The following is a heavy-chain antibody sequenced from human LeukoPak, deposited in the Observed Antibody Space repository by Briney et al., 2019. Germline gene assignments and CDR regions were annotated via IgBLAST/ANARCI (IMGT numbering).Heavy chain of an antibody. J-gene: IGHJ6*02. CDR2: VIPIFGKT. CDR3: ARLVVNMNDVDV. D-gene: IGHD2-15*01. Sequence: SVKVSCKASGGTLSSYVINWVRQAPGQGLEWMVRVIPIFGKTAYAQRFQGRVTITADKSTTTAYLELSSLRSEDTAVYYCARLVVNMNDVDVWGQGTTVIVSS. V-gene: IGHV1-69*04. CDR1: GGTLSSYV.